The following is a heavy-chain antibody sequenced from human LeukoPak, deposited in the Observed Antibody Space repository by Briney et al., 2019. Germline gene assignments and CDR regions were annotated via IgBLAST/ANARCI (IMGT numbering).Heavy chain of an antibody. CDR3: ARSIAAAGTGSGY. CDR1: GYTFTSYD. CDR2: MNPNSGNT. V-gene: IGHV1-8*01. D-gene: IGHD6-13*01. J-gene: IGHJ4*02. Sequence: ASVKVSCKASGYTFTSYDINWVRQAPGQGLEWMGWMNPNSGNTGYAQKFQGRVTMTRNTSISTAYMELSSLRSEDTAVYYCARSIAAAGTGSGYWGQGTLVTVSS.